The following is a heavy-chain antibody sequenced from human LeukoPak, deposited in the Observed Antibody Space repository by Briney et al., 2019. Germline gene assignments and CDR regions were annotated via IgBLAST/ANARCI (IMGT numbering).Heavy chain of an antibody. CDR2: IYYTGST. CDR3: ARHIDILTGYPAFDI. Sequence: SETLSLTCTVSGGSLSTYYWSWIRQPPGKGLQWIGYIYYTGSTTYNPSLKSRVTISLDTSKNQFSLKLSSVTAADTAVYYCARHIDILTGYPAFDIWGQGTMVTVSS. D-gene: IGHD3-9*01. V-gene: IGHV4-59*08. CDR1: GGSLSTYY. J-gene: IGHJ3*02.